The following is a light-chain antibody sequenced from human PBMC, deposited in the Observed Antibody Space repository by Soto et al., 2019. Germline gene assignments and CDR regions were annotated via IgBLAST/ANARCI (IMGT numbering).Light chain of an antibody. CDR2: GAS. J-gene: IGKJ3*01. CDR1: QSVSSN. V-gene: IGKV3-15*01. Sequence: EIVMTQSPATLSVSPGERATLSCRASQSVSSNLAWYQQKPGQAPRLLIYGASTRATGIPARFSGSGSGTEFTLTISSLQSEDFAVYYCQQYGSSGFTFGPGTKVDIK. CDR3: QQYGSSGFT.